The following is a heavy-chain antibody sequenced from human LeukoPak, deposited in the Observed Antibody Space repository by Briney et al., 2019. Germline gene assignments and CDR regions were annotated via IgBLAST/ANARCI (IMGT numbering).Heavy chain of an antibody. Sequence: GGSLRLSCAASGVTFSSYELYWGRKAPAKGLGLDSYISSSASTIYYADSVKGRFTISRDNAKKSLYLQMNCLRAEDTAVYYCARETKASYGYSPVVVWGQGTLVTVSS. CDR2: ISSSASTI. D-gene: IGHD5-18*01. V-gene: IGHV3-48*03. J-gene: IGHJ4*02. CDR3: ARETKASYGYSPVVV. CDR1: GVTFSSYE.